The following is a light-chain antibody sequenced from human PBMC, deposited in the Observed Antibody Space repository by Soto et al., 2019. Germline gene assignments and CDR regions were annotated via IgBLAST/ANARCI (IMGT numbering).Light chain of an antibody. J-gene: IGKJ1*01. Sequence: DIRMTQSPSSLSASVGDRVTITCRASQGISNYLAWYQQKPGKVPKLLIYAASTLQSGVPSRFSGSGSGTDFTLTISILQPEDVATYYCQTYNSAPRTFGQGTKVEIK. CDR2: AAS. V-gene: IGKV1-27*01. CDR3: QTYNSAPRT. CDR1: QGISNY.